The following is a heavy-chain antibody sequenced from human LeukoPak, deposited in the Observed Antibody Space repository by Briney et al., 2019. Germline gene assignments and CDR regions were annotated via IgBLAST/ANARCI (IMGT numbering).Heavy chain of an antibody. Sequence: SETLSLTCAVYGGSFSGYYWSWIRHPPAKGLEWIGEINHSGSTNYHPSLKSQVTISVDTSKNQFSLKLSSVTAADTAVYYCARARSHVDIVATISRPFGAYFDYWGQGTLVTVSS. CDR3: ARARSHVDIVATISRPFGAYFDY. CDR1: GGSFSGYY. V-gene: IGHV4-34*01. D-gene: IGHD5-12*01. J-gene: IGHJ4*02. CDR2: INHSGST.